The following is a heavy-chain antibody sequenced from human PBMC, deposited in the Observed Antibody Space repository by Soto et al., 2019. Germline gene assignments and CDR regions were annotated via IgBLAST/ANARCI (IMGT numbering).Heavy chain of an antibody. Sequence: VASVKVSCKASGGTFSSYAISWVRQAPGQGLEWMGGIIPIFGTANYAQKFQGRVTITADESTSTAYMELSSLRSEDTAVYYCARDWVKTRPYGYCSGGSCYESNAFDIWGQGTMVTVSS. J-gene: IGHJ3*02. CDR1: GGTFSSYA. CDR2: IIPIFGTA. V-gene: IGHV1-69*13. D-gene: IGHD2-15*01. CDR3: ARDWVKTRPYGYCSGGSCYESNAFDI.